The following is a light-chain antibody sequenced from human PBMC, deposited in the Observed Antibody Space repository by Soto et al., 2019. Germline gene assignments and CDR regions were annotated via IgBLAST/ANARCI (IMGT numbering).Light chain of an antibody. V-gene: IGKV1-5*01. J-gene: IGKJ1*01. CDR3: QQYNIYSRP. CDR2: DAS. Sequence: DRQRTQSHYNITASVGDRVTITCRASQSISSWLAWYQQKPGKAPKLLIYDASSLESGVPSRFSGSGSGTEFTLTISSLQPDDFATYYCQQYNIYSRPFG. CDR1: QSISSW.